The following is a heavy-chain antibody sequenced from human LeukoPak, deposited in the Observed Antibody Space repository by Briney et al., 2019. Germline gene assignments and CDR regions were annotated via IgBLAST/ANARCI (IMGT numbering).Heavy chain of an antibody. CDR2: ENHEDGEK. CDR1: GYSLSELS. CDR3: ASSTTGSYDFDY. V-gene: IGHV1-24*01. Sequence: ASVKVSCKVSGYSLSELSMFWVRQSPGKGLEWIGGENHEDGEKIYAQKFQGRVTMTEDRSTDTAYMELTSLRYEGTAIYYCASSTTGSYDFDYWGQGTLVRVSS. D-gene: IGHD3-10*01. J-gene: IGHJ4*02.